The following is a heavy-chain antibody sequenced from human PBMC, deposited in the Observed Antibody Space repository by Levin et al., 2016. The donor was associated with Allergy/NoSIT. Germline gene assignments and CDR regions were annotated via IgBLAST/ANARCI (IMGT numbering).Heavy chain of an antibody. V-gene: IGHV2-5*02. CDR2: IYWDDDK. J-gene: IGHJ4*02. D-gene: IGHD4-17*01. CDR3: VHSIAYGDFFDY. Sequence: SGPTLVKPTQTLTLTCTFSGFSLSTNGVGVGWIRQPPGKALEWLALIYWDDDKRYSPSLKSRLSITKDTSENQVVLTMTNMEPVDTATYYCVHSIAYGDFFDYWGQGTLVTVSS. CDR1: GFSLSTNGVG.